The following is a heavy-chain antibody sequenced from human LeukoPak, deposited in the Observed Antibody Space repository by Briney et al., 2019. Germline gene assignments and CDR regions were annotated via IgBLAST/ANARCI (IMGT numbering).Heavy chain of an antibody. J-gene: IGHJ4*02. CDR2: INDSGTT. Sequence: SETLSLTCAVFGGSLSGSYLSWIRQLPGKGLEWIGEINDSGTTNNNPSLKNRVSISVDPSKNQFSLKVISVTAADTAVYYCAREKYSSGWYIDYWGQGTLVTVSS. CDR3: AREKYSSGWYIDY. V-gene: IGHV4-34*01. D-gene: IGHD6-19*01. CDR1: GGSLSGSY.